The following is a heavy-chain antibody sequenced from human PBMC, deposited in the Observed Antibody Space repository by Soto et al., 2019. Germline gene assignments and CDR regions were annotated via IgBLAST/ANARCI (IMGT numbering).Heavy chain of an antibody. D-gene: IGHD4-17*01. CDR2: IDWDDDK. Sequence: SGPTLVNPTQTLTLTCTFSGFSLSTSGMRVSWIRQPPGKALEWLARIDWDDDKFYSTSLKTRLTISKDTSKNQVVLTMTNMDPVDTATYYCARMPTVVTKYYFDYWGQGTLVTVSS. V-gene: IGHV2-70*04. CDR3: ARMPTVVTKYYFDY. CDR1: GFSLSTSGMR. J-gene: IGHJ4*02.